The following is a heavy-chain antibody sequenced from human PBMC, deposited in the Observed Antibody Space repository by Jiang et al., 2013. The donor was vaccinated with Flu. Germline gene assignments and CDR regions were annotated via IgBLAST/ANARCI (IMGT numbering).Heavy chain of an antibody. D-gene: IGHD3-9*01. CDR2: IRFDGSDK. J-gene: IGHJ4*02. CDR3: ATLRGSSYDTYLADY. Sequence: QLVESGGAVVQPGGSLRLSCAASGFSFSYYAMYWVRQAPGKGLEWMASIRFDGSDKYYAESVKGRFSISRDNSKNTLYLQMNSLRPEDTSVYYCATLRGSSYDTYLADYWGQGTLVTVSS. CDR1: GFSFSYYA. V-gene: IGHV3-30*02.